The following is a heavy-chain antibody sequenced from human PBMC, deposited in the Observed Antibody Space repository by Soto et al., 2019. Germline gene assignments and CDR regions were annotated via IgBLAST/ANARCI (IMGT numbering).Heavy chain of an antibody. J-gene: IGHJ4*02. CDR3: VSAGGLGAVAADY. V-gene: IGHV4-30-2*01. CDR1: GGSISSGGYS. D-gene: IGHD6-19*01. CDR2: IYHSGRT. Sequence: QLQLQESGSGLVKPSQTLSLTCTVSGGSISSGGYSRSWIRQPPGKGLEWIGYIYHSGRTYYNTAHKCRVTRSVDNSMNQFSLRLSSVTAADTAVYYCVSAGGLGAVAADYWGQGTLVTVSS.